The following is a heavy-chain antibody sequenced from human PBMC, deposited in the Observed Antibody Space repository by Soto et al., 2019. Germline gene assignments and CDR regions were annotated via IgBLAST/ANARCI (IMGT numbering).Heavy chain of an antibody. V-gene: IGHV1-69*01. CDR1: GGTFSSYA. Sequence: QVQLVQSGAEVKKPGSSVKVSCKASGGTFSSYAISWVRQAPGQGLEWMGGIIPILGTANYAQKFQGRVPITADESTSTAYMELSSLRAEDTAVYYCARVEGLGGSYRGGEFDYGGQGTLVTVSS. CDR3: ARVEGLGGSYRGGEFDY. CDR2: IIPILGTA. J-gene: IGHJ4*02. D-gene: IGHD1-26*01.